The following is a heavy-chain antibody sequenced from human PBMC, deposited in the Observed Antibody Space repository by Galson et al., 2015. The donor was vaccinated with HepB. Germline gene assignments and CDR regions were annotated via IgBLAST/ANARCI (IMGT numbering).Heavy chain of an antibody. D-gene: IGHD1-26*01. J-gene: IGHJ3*02. CDR2: ISAGGSSK. V-gene: IGHV3-23*01. Sequence: SLRLACAASGFAFRQYIMSWVRQAPGKGLEWVSGISAGGSSKYYADSVKGRFAISRDDSTNTLYLQVNSLRAEDTAVYYCVKDSGSRGGAYDIWGQGTMVTVSS. CDR3: VKDSGSRGGAYDI. CDR1: GFAFRQYI.